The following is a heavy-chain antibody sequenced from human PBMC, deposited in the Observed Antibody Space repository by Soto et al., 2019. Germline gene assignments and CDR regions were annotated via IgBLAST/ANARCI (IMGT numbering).Heavy chain of an antibody. J-gene: IGHJ6*02. V-gene: IGHV3-30-3*01. CDR2: ISYDGSNK. D-gene: IGHD4-17*01. CDR3: ARPNDYCSLYYGMDV. CDR1: AFTFSSYA. Sequence: QVQLVESGGGVVQPGRSLRLSCAASAFTFSSYAMHWVRQAPGKGLEWVAVISYDGSNKFYADSVQGRFTISRDNSKNTLYLQMNSLRAEDTAVYYCARPNDYCSLYYGMDVWGQGTTVTVSS.